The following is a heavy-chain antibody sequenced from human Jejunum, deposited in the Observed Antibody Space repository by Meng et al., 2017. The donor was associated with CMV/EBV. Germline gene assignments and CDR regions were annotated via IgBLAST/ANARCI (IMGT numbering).Heavy chain of an antibody. D-gene: IGHD6-6*01. CDR2: IYYSGNT. CDR3: AKSPVRLADFDF. Sequence: SSGSITNTRSYWGWIRQSPGKGLEWIGSIYYSGNTYYNPSLRSRVAMSVDSSGNQLSLRLTSVTAADTAVYYCAKSPVRLADFDFWGRGTRVTVSS. CDR1: SGSITNTRSY. V-gene: IGHV4-39*01. J-gene: IGHJ4*02.